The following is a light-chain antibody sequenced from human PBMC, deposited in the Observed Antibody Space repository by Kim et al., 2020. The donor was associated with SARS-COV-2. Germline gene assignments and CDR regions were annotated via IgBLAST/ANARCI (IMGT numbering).Light chain of an antibody. CDR3: SSYAGSSNLV. CDR1: SRDVGGYNY. J-gene: IGLJ2*01. V-gene: IGLV2-8*01. CDR2: EVS. Sequence: GQAVTIPCTGTSRDVGGYNYVSWYQQHPGKVPKLMIYEVSKRPSGVPDRFSGSKSGNTASLTVSGLQAEDEADYYCSSYAGSSNLVFGGGTKLTVL.